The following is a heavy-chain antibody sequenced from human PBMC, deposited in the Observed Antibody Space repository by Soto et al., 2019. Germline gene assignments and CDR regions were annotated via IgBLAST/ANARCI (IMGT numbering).Heavy chain of an antibody. J-gene: IGHJ6*02. D-gene: IGHD2-15*01. V-gene: IGHV4-34*01. CDR2: INHSGST. CDR1: GGSFSGYY. Sequence: SETLSLTCAVYGGSFSGYYWSWIRQPPGKGLEWIGEINHSGSTNYNPSLKSLVTISVDTSKNQYSLKLSCVTAADTAEYYCAVVAAPPVGYYYYGMDVWGQGTTVTVSS. CDR3: AVVAAPPVGYYYYGMDV.